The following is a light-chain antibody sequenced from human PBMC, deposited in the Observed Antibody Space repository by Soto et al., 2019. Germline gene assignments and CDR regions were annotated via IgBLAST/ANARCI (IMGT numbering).Light chain of an antibody. J-gene: IGKJ2*01. CDR3: QQYNSYKYT. CDR1: QSISSW. CDR2: DAS. V-gene: IGKV1-5*01. Sequence: DIQMTQSHSTLSASVGDRVTITCRASQSISSWLAWYQQKPGKAPKLLIYDASSLESGVPSRFSGSGSGTEFTLTISSLQPDDFATYYCQQYNSYKYTFGQGTKVDSK.